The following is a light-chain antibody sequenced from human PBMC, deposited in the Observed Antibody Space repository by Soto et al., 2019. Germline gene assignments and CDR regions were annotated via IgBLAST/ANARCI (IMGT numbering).Light chain of an antibody. CDR2: DAS. J-gene: IGKJ2*01. V-gene: IGKV3-11*01. CDR1: QSVSSY. CDR3: QQRSNWPPP. Sequence: EIVLTQSPATLSLSPGERATLSCRASQSVSSYLAWYQQKPGQAPRLLIYDASNMATGIPARFSGSGSGTNFTLTISSLESEDFAVYYCQQRSNWPPPFGQGTKLELK.